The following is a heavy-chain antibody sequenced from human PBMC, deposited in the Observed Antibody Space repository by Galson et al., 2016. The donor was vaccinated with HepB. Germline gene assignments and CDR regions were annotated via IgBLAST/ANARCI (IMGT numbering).Heavy chain of an antibody. CDR1: GGTFNSYA. J-gene: IGHJ6*02. Sequence: SVKVSCKAAGGTFNSYAITWVRQAPGQGLEWMGRIIPMVAVTDYAQKFEGRLTLTADKSTSTAYMDLNSLTSEDTAVYYCARDADFYGLEVWGQGTTVTVSS. CDR2: IIPMVAVT. CDR3: ARDADFYGLEV. V-gene: IGHV1-69*10.